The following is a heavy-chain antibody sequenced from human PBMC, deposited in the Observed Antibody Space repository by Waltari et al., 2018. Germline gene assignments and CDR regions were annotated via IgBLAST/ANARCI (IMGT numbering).Heavy chain of an antibody. CDR2: INPSGGST. J-gene: IGHJ1*01. CDR3: ARSPYSGNTACFHH. Sequence: QVQLVQSGAEVKKPGASVKVSCKASGYTFTSYYMHWVRQAPGQGHEWMGIINPSGGSTSYAQKLQGRVTMTRDTSTSTVYRELSILRSEDTAVYYCARSPYSGNTACFHHWGQGTLVTVSS. CDR1: GYTFTSYY. D-gene: IGHD1-26*01. V-gene: IGHV1-46*01.